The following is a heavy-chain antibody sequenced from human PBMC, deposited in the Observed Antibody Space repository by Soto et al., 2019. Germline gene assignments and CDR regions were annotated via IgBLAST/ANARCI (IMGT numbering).Heavy chain of an antibody. CDR3: AKDWPIMITLGVVTLAY. J-gene: IGHJ4*02. Sequence: GSLILSCAASVFTFSSYAMSWVRQAPGKGLEWVSSISGSGGSTYYADSVKGRFTISRDSSKNTLYLQMNSLRAEDTAVEYCAKDWPIMITLGVVTLAYWGQGP. D-gene: IGHD3-16*01. V-gene: IGHV3-23*01. CDR1: VFTFSSYA. CDR2: ISGSGGST.